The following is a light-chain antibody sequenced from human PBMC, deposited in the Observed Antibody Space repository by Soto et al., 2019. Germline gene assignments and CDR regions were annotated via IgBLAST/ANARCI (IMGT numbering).Light chain of an antibody. CDR1: SSDVGAYIY. CDR2: EVN. Sequence: QSALTQPASVSGYPGQSISISCGGTSSDVGAYIYVSWYQQYPGKAPKLIIYEVNNRPSGVSGRFSGSKSDTTAYLTISGLQAEDEADYYCSSYSDSDTKVFGTGTKVTVL. CDR3: SSYSDSDTKV. J-gene: IGLJ1*01. V-gene: IGLV2-14*03.